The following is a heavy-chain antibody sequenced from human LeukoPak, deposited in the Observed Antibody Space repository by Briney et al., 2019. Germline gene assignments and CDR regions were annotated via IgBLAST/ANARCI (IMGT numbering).Heavy chain of an antibody. J-gene: IGHJ4*02. Sequence: ASVKVSCKASGYTFTSYYMHWVRQAPGQGLEWMGIINPSGGSTSYAQKFQGRVTITADESTSTAYMELSSLRSEDTAVYYCARDSSRATGNFDYWGQGTLVTVSS. CDR1: GYTFTSYY. CDR2: INPSGGST. V-gene: IGHV1-46*01. CDR3: ARDSSRATGNFDY.